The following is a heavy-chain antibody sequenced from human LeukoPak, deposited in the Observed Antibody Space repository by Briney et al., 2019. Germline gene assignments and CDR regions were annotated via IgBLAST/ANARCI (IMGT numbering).Heavy chain of an antibody. CDR1: GYTFTGYY. Sequence: GASVKVSCKASGYTFTGYYIHWVLQAPGQGLEWMGRINPNIGGTNSAQKFQGRVTMTRDTSISTAYMELSRLRSDDTAVYYCARDQKNHYDSSGYYFTPDYWGQGTLVTVSS. CDR3: ARDQKNHYDSSGYYFTPDY. J-gene: IGHJ4*02. V-gene: IGHV1-2*06. D-gene: IGHD3-22*01. CDR2: INPNIGGT.